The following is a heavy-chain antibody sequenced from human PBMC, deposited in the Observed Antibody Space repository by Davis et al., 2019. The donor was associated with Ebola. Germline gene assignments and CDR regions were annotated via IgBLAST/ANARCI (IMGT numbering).Heavy chain of an antibody. CDR2: ISGSGGST. CDR1: GFTFSSYG. D-gene: IGHD6-25*01. V-gene: IGHV3-23*01. Sequence: PGGSLRLSCAASGFTFSSYGMHWVRQAPGKGLEWVSAISGSGGSTYYADSVKGRFTISRDNSKNTLYLQMNSLRAEDTAVYYCAKDRPDGLIYYYYMDVWGKGTTVTVSS. CDR3: AKDRPDGLIYYYYMDV. J-gene: IGHJ6*03.